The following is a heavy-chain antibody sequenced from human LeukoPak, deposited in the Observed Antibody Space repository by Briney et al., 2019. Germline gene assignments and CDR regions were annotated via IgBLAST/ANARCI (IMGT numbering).Heavy chain of an antibody. CDR1: GYSISSGYF. J-gene: IGHJ4*02. D-gene: IGHD6-19*01. CDR3: ARASSSGWGFRDY. CDR2: IYHSGST. V-gene: IGHV4-38-2*01. Sequence: SETLSLTCAVSGYSISSGYFWGWIRQPPGKGLEWIGSIYHSGSTYYNPSLKSRFTISVDTSKNQFSLKLSSVTAADTAVYYCARASSSGWGFRDYWGQGTLVTVSS.